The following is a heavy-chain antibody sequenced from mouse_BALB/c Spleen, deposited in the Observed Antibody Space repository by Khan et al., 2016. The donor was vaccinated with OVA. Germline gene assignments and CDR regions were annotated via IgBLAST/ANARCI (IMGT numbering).Heavy chain of an antibody. D-gene: IGHD2-1*01. CDR3: ARSNGNYRFAY. Sequence: QIQLVQSGPELKKPGETVKISCKASGYTFTNYGMNWVKQAPGKGLKCMGWINTYTGEPTYADDFKGRFAFSLATSASTASLQINNIKNEDTATYFSARSNGNYRFAYWGQGTLVTVSA. J-gene: IGHJ3*01. V-gene: IGHV9-3-1*01. CDR1: GYTFTNYG. CDR2: INTYTGEP.